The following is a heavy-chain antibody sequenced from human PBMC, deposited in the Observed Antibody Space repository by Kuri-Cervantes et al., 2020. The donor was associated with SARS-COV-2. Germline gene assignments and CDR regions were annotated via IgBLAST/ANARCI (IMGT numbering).Heavy chain of an antibody. CDR2: IYYSGST. CDR3: ARVIKGRIQLRYYYYMDV. Sequence: SETLSLTCTVSGGSISSSSYYWGWIRQPPGKGLEWIGYIYYSGSTNYNPSLKSRVTISVDTSKNQFSLKLSSVTAADTAVYYCARVIKGRIQLRYYYYMDVWGKGTTVTVSS. D-gene: IGHD5-18*01. V-gene: IGHV4-61*05. CDR1: GGSISSSSYY. J-gene: IGHJ6*03.